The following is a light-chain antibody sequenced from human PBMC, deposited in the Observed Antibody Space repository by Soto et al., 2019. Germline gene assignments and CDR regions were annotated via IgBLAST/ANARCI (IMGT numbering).Light chain of an antibody. CDR1: SSNIGAHYD. J-gene: IGLJ1*01. CDR3: SSFASTHTYV. Sequence: QSVLTQPPSVSGAPGQRVTISCTGSSSNIGAHYDVHWYQQLPGTAPKLLIYGNSNRPSGVPDRFSGSKSGTSASLAITGLQAEDEADYYCSSFASTHTYVFGTGTKV. V-gene: IGLV1-40*01. CDR2: GNS.